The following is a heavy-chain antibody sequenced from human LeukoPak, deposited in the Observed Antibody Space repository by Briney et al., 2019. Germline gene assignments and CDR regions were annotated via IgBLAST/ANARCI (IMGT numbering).Heavy chain of an antibody. CDR3: ASAGTLSPGWFDP. D-gene: IGHD1-1*01. J-gene: IGHJ5*02. Sequence: SETLSLTCTVSGGSISSYYWSWLRQPPGKGLEWIGYIYYSGSTNYNPSLKSRVTISVDTSKNQFSLKLSSVTAADTAVYYCASAGTLSPGWFDPWGQGTLVTVSS. V-gene: IGHV4-59*01. CDR2: IYYSGST. CDR1: GGSISSYY.